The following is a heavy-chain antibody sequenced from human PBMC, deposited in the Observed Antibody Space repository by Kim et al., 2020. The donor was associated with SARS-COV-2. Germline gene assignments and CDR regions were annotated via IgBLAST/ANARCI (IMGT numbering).Heavy chain of an antibody. CDR3: ARGYSYYDSSGLPFY. CDR2: IYYSGST. V-gene: IGHV4-39*01. CDR1: GGSISSSSYY. J-gene: IGHJ4*02. Sequence: SETLSLTCTVSGGSISSSSYYWGWIRQPPGKGLEWIGSIYYSGSTYYNPSLKSRVTISVDTSKNQFSLKLSSVTAADTAVYYCARGYSYYDSSGLPFYWGQGTLVTVSS. D-gene: IGHD3-22*01.